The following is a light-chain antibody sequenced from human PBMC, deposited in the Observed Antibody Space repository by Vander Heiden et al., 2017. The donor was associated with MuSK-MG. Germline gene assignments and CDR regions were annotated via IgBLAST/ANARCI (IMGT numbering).Light chain of an antibody. Sequence: QSVLTQPPSVSGAPGQRVTISCPGSSPNIGAAYDFHWDQHLPGTAPTLLIYGKSTRHSGVPARFSASKSGTSASLAIAGLQAEDEADYYCQSYDSSRGGWVFGGGTKLTVL. CDR3: QSYDSSRGGWV. V-gene: IGLV1-40*01. CDR1: SPNIGAAYD. J-gene: IGLJ3*02. CDR2: GKS.